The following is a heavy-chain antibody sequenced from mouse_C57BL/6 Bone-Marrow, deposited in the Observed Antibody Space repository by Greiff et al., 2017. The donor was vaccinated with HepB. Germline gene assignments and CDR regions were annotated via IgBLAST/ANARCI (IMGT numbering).Heavy chain of an antibody. CDR3: ARLGLIYYDYPTYAMDY. CDR1: GYTFTSYW. D-gene: IGHD2-4*01. CDR2: IDPSDSYT. J-gene: IGHJ4*01. Sequence: VQLQQPGAELVMPGASVKLSCKASGYTFTSYWMHWVKQRPGQGLEWIGEIDPSDSYTNYNQKFKGKSTLTVDKSSSTAYMQLSSLTSEDSAVYYCARLGLIYYDYPTYAMDYWGQGTSVTVSS. V-gene: IGHV1-69*01.